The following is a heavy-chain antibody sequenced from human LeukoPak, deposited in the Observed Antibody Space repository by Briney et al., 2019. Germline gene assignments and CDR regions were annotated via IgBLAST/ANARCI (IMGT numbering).Heavy chain of an antibody. J-gene: IGHJ4*02. CDR2: ISSSSSYI. CDR1: GFTFSSYS. D-gene: IGHD3-10*01. Sequence: TGGSLRLSCAASGFTFSSYSMNWVRQAPGKGLEWVSSISSSSSYIYYADSVKGRFTISRDNAKNSLYLQMNSLRAGDTAVYYCARVRITMVRGVIMAYYFDYWGQGTLVTVSS. V-gene: IGHV3-21*01. CDR3: ARVRITMVRGVIMAYYFDY.